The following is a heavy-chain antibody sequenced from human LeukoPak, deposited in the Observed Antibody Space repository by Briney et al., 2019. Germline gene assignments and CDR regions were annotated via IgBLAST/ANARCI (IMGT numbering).Heavy chain of an antibody. CDR2: VNHGGST. D-gene: IGHD3-10*01. V-gene: IGHV4-34*01. CDR3: ARYGITIVRGGKYYFDS. Sequence: SETLSLTCAIYGGSFSDYYWSWIRQPPGKGLEWIGEVNHGGSTNYNPSLNSRVTISVDTSKNQFSLRLSSVTAADTAVYYCARYGITIVRGGKYYFDSWGQGTLVTVSS. CDR1: GGSFSDYY. J-gene: IGHJ4*02.